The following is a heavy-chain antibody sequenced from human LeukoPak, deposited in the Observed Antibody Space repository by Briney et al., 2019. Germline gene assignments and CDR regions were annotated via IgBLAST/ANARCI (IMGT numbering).Heavy chain of an antibody. J-gene: IGHJ4*02. CDR2: IYYSGST. Sequence: SETLSLTCSVSGGSISSGNYWGWIRQPPGKGLEWIGSIYYSGSTNYNPSLKSRVTISVDTSKNQFSLKLGSVTAADTAVYYCARHRSGGIVPKFDYWGQGTLVTVSS. CDR1: GGSISSGNY. V-gene: IGHV4-39*01. CDR3: ARHRSGGIVPKFDY. D-gene: IGHD1-26*01.